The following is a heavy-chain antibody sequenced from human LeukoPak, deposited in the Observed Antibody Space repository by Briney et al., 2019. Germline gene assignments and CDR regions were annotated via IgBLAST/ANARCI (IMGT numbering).Heavy chain of an antibody. V-gene: IGHV3-48*03. Sequence: GGSLRLSCAASGFTFSSYEMNWVRQAPGKGLEWVSYISSSGSTIYYADSVKGRFTISRDNAKNSLYLQMNSLRAEDTAVYYCAKGDYDILTGYVYYFDYWGQGTLVTVSS. CDR1: GFTFSSYE. D-gene: IGHD3-9*01. CDR2: ISSSGSTI. J-gene: IGHJ4*02. CDR3: AKGDYDILTGYVYYFDY.